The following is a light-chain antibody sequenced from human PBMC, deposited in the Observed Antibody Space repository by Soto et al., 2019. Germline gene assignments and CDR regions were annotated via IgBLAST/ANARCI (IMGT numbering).Light chain of an antibody. CDR2: GAS. CDR1: ERVNHN. CDR3: HQYNNWPPNT. J-gene: IGKJ5*01. V-gene: IGKV3-15*01. Sequence: VMTQSPATLSASPGESTTLSCRASERVNHNLAWYQKKPGQPPRLLIYGASSRAPGVPARFSGSGTGTEFTRTISSLQSEDLAVYYCHQYNNWPPNTFGQGTRLEMK.